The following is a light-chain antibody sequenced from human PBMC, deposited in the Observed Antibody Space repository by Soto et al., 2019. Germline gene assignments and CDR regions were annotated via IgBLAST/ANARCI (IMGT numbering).Light chain of an antibody. Sequence: DIQMTQSPSSLSASVGDRVTITCRASQSMSSYLNWYQQKPGKAPELLIYAASSLQSGVPSRFSGSGSGTDFTLTISSLQPEDFATYYCQQSYSNPKTFGQGTKVEIK. CDR1: QSMSSY. V-gene: IGKV1-39*01. J-gene: IGKJ1*01. CDR2: AAS. CDR3: QQSYSNPKT.